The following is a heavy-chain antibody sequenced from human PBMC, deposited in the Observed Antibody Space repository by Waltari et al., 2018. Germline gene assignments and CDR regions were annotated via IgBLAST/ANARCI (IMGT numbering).Heavy chain of an antibody. V-gene: IGHV3-48*03. D-gene: IGHD3-22*01. CDR1: GLTFRNSD. CDR2: ISSTGII. CDR3: ARGYYYDNGDYRFGYFDL. Sequence: EVQLVEAGGGLVKPGGSLRVSWAAFGLTFRNSDRNWVRQAPGKGLEWVSYISSTGIIYYADSVKGRFTISRDNAKKSLYLEMNSLRAEDTAVYYCARGYYYDNGDYRFGYFDLWGQGTLVTVSS. J-gene: IGHJ5*02.